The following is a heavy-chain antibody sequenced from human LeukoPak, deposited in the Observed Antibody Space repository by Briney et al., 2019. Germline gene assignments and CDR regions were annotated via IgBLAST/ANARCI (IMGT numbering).Heavy chain of an antibody. D-gene: IGHD2-15*01. CDR1: GFTFSSYV. CDR3: ARRGFNDY. V-gene: IGHV3-11*03. Sequence: PGGSLRLSCAASGFTFSSYVMSWIRQAPGKGLEWVSYISSTSSHTNYADSVKGRFTISRDNAKNSLYLQMSLLRAEDTAVYYCARRGFNDYWGQGTLVTVSS. J-gene: IGHJ4*02. CDR2: ISSTSSHT.